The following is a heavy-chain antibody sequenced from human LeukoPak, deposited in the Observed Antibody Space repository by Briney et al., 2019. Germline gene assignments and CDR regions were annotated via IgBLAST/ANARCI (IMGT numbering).Heavy chain of an antibody. CDR1: GFTFSSYA. CDR3: AKDRGFQVVTADY. Sequence: GGSLRLSCAASGFTFSSYAMSWVRQAPGKGLEWVSAISGSGGSTYYADSVKGRLTISRDNSKSTLYLQMNSLRAEDTAVYYCAKDRGFQVVTADYWGQGTLVTVSS. V-gene: IGHV3-23*01. CDR2: ISGSGGST. J-gene: IGHJ4*02. D-gene: IGHD2-21*02.